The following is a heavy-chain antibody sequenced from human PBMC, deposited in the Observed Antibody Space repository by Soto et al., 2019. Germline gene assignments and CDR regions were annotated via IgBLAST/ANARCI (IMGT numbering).Heavy chain of an antibody. Sequence: GGSLRLSCAASGFTFSSYSMNWVRQAPGKGLEWVSSISSSSSYIYYADSVKGRFTISRDNAKNSLYLQMNSLRAEDTAVYYCARAPPVVVVAAPPRWFDPWGQGTLVTVSS. V-gene: IGHV3-21*01. CDR3: ARAPPVVVVAAPPRWFDP. CDR2: ISSSSSYI. D-gene: IGHD2-15*01. CDR1: GFTFSSYS. J-gene: IGHJ5*02.